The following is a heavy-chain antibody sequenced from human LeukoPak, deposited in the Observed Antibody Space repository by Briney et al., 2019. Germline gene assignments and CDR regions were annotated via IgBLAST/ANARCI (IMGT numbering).Heavy chain of an antibody. D-gene: IGHD5-18*01. V-gene: IGHV4-34*01. CDR3: ARVASYGKYYYYYYYMDV. Sequence: SETLSLTCAVYGGSFSGYYWSWIRQPPGKGLEWIGEINHSGSTNYNPSLKSRVTISVDTSKNQFSLKLSSVTAADTAVYYCARVASYGKYYYYYYYMDVWGKGTTVTVSS. J-gene: IGHJ6*03. CDR2: INHSGST. CDR1: GGSFSGYY.